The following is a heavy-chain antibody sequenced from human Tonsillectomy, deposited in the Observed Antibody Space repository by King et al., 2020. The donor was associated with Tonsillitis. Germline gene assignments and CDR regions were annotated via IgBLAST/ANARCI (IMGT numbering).Heavy chain of an antibody. V-gene: IGHV3-23*04. CDR1: GFTFSSYA. Sequence: VQLVESGGGLVQPGGSLRLSCAASGFTFSSYAMSWVRQAPGKGLEWVSAISTSGGSTYYADSVKGRFTISRDNSKNTLYLQMNSLRAEDTAIYYCAKDGSSWPKTYDDYWGQGTLVTVSS. CDR3: AKDGSSWPKTYDDY. D-gene: IGHD6-13*01. CDR2: ISTSGGST. J-gene: IGHJ4*02.